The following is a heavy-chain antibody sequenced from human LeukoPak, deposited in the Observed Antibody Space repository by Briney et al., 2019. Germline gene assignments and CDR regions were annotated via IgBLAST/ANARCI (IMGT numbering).Heavy chain of an antibody. V-gene: IGHV3-23*01. CDR3: AKPRGVTMVRGVIYDY. D-gene: IGHD3-10*01. J-gene: IGHJ4*02. Sequence: GGSLRLSCAASGSTFSSYAMSWVRQAPGKGLEWVSAISGSGGSTYYADSVKGRFTTSRDNSKNTLYLQMNSLRAEDTAVYYCAKPRGVTMVRGVIYDYWGQGTLVTVSS. CDR2: ISGSGGST. CDR1: GSTFSSYA.